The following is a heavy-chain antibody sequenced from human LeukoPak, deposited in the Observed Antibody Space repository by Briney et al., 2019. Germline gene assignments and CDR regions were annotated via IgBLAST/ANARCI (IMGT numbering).Heavy chain of an antibody. CDR3: ARDKLKYYDTLTGYYTPYGMDV. CDR1: GGSISSGDYS. Sequence: PSETLSLTCTVSGGSISSGDYSWSWIRQPPGKGLEWIGYIYYSGSTYSNPSLKSRVSISVDTSKNQFSLKLDSVTAADTAVYYCARDKLKYYDTLTGYYTPYGMDVWGQGSTVTVSS. J-gene: IGHJ6*02. V-gene: IGHV4-30-4*01. D-gene: IGHD3-9*01. CDR2: IYYSGST.